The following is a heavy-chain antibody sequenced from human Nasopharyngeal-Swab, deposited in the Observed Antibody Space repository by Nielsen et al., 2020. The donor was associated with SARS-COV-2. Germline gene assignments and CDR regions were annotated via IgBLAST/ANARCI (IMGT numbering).Heavy chain of an antibody. Sequence: GGSLRLSCAASGFTFSSYAMHWVRQAPGKGLEWVAVITYDGSNKYYADSVKGRFTISRDNSKNTLYLQMNSLRAEDTAVYYCAIARGGSYYSPFDYWGQGTLVTVSS. CDR1: GFTFSSYA. CDR2: ITYDGSNK. V-gene: IGHV3-30*04. D-gene: IGHD1-26*01. J-gene: IGHJ4*02. CDR3: AIARGGSYYSPFDY.